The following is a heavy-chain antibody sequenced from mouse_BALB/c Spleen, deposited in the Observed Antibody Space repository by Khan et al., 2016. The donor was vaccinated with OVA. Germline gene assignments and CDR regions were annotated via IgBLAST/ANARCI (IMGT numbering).Heavy chain of an antibody. V-gene: IGHV5-17*02. CDR1: GFTFRNFG. J-gene: IGHJ1*01. CDR3: VREDYGRWYFDV. D-gene: IGHD1-1*02. Sequence: EVELVESGGGLVQPGGSRKLSCAAPGFTFRNFGFHWVRQAPEKGREWVAYFSSASNTIHYPDTVKGRFTISRDNPKNTLFLQMNSLSTEDTAMYYCVREDYGRWYFDVWGEGTTVTVSS. CDR2: FSSASNTI.